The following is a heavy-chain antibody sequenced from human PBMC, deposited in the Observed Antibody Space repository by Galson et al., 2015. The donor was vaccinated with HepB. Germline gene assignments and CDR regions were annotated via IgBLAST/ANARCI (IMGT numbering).Heavy chain of an antibody. Sequence: SLRLSCAASGFTFSSYAMSWIRQAPGKGPEWVAATSGSGDSTHYADSVKGRFGISRDNSKNTLSLQMNSLRADDTAVYYCVTGTYRSGWYVWGQGTLVTVSS. CDR1: GFTFSSYA. J-gene: IGHJ4*02. V-gene: IGHV3-23*01. CDR2: TSGSGDST. CDR3: VTGTYRSGWYV. D-gene: IGHD6-19*01.